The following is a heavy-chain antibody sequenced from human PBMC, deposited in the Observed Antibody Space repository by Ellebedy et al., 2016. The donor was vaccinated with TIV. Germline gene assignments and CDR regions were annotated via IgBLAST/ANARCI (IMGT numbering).Heavy chain of an antibody. CDR3: ARGHQQLLLDAFDI. D-gene: IGHD6-13*01. Sequence: SETLSLTXSVSGGSIISTNYYWDWIRQPPGKGLEWIGSIYFGGSTYYNPSLKSRVTISLDTSKNQFSLTLSSVTAADTAVYYCARGHQQLLLDAFDIWGQGTMVAVSS. V-gene: IGHV4-39*07. J-gene: IGHJ3*02. CDR1: GGSIISTNYY. CDR2: IYFGGST.